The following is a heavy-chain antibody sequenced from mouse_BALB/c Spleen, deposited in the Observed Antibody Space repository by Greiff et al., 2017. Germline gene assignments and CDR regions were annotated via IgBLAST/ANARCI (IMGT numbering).Heavy chain of an antibody. CDR2: ISSGGGST. CDR3: ARQGIYYAMDY. J-gene: IGHJ4*01. Sequence: EVQLVESGGGLVKPGGSLKLSCAASGFAFSSYDMSWVRQTPEKRLEWVAYISSGGGSTYYPDTVKGRFTISRDNAKNTLYLQMSSLKSEDTAMYYCARQGIYYAMDYWGQGTSVTVSS. CDR1: GFAFSSYD. V-gene: IGHV5-12-1*01.